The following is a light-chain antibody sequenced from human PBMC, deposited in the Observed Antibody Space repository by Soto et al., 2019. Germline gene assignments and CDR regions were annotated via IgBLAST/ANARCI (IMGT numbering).Light chain of an antibody. CDR2: EVN. CDR3: SSYAGSSNV. Sequence: QSVLTQPPSASGSPGRSVAISCTGTSSDVGGCNYVSWYQQHPDKAPKLMIYEVNKRPSGVPDRFSGSHSGKTASLPVSGLQAEDEADYYCSSYAGSSNVFGTGTKVTVL. V-gene: IGLV2-8*01. CDR1: SSDVGGCNY. J-gene: IGLJ1*01.